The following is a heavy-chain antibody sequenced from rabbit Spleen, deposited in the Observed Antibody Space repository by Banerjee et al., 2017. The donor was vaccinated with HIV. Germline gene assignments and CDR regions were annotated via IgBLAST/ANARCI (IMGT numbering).Heavy chain of an antibody. CDR2: INTATGKS. CDR1: GFSFSDRDV. J-gene: IGHJ4*01. Sequence: LEESGGGLVQPEGSLTLTCKASGFSFSDRDVMCWVRQAPGKGLEWIACINTATGKSVYASWAKGRFSISKPSSTTVTLQMTSLTAADTATYFCARDLVAVIGWNFNLWGQGTLVTVS. CDR3: ARDLVAVIGWNFNL. V-gene: IGHV1S45*01. D-gene: IGHD1-1*01.